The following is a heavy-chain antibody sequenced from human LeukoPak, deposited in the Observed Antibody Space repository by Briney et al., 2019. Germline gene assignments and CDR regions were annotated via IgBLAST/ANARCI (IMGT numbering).Heavy chain of an antibody. V-gene: IGHV4-34*01. J-gene: IGHJ3*02. CDR2: INHSGST. CDR3: ARGRRYSSSCFDI. CDR1: GGSFSGYY. Sequence: PSETLSLTCAVCGGSFSGYYWSWIRQPPGKGLEWIGEINHSGSTNYNPSLKSRVTISVDTSKNQFSLKLSSVTAADTAVYYCARGRRYSSSCFDIWGQGTMVTVSS. D-gene: IGHD6-13*01.